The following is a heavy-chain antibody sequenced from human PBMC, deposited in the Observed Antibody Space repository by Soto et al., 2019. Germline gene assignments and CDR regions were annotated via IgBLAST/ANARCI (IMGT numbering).Heavy chain of an antibody. Sequence: PGGSLRLSCASSGFTFDDYTMHCVRQSPGKGLEWVSLISWDGGSTYYADSVEGRFTISRDNSKNSLYLQMNSLRTEDTALYYCAKDKSPCRSTSCYHSYGMDVWGQGTTVTVSS. V-gene: IGHV3-43*01. CDR2: ISWDGGST. CDR3: AKDKSPCRSTSCYHSYGMDV. CDR1: GFTFDDYT. J-gene: IGHJ6*01. D-gene: IGHD2-2*01.